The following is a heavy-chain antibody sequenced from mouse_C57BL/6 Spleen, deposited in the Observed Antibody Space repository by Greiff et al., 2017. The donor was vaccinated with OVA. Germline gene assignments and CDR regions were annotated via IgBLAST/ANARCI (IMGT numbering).Heavy chain of an antibody. CDR3: ARDGGNYDFDY. CDR1: GFTFSSYA. V-gene: IGHV5-4*01. CDR2: ISDGGSYT. J-gene: IGHJ2*01. Sequence: VQLKESGGGLVKPGGSLKLSCAASGFTFSSYAMSWVRQTPEKRLEWVATISDGGSYTYYPDNVKGRFTISRDNAKNNLYLQMSHLKSEDTAMYYCARDGGNYDFDYWGQGTTLTVSS. D-gene: IGHD2-1*01.